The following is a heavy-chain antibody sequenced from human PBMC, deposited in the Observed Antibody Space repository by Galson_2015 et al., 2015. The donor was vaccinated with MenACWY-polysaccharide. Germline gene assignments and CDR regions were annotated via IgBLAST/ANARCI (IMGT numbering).Heavy chain of an antibody. CDR3: AKSIYCGGDCYSSGLDV. D-gene: IGHD2-21*02. CDR2: ITAAGSTT. J-gene: IGHJ6*02. CDR1: GFTFSSYA. Sequence: SLRLSCAASGFTFSSYAMSWVRQAPGKGLEWVSAITAAGSTTWNADSVKGRFTISRDNSKSNLYLQMNNLRAEDTALYYCAKSIYCGGDCYSSGLDVWGQGTTVAVSS. V-gene: IGHV3-23*01.